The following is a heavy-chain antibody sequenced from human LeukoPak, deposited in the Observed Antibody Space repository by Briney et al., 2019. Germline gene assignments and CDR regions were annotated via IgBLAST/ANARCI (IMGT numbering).Heavy chain of an antibody. V-gene: IGHV4-59*01. Sequence: SETLSLTCTVSGGSISSYYWSWIRQPPGKGLERIGYIYYSGSTNYNPSLKSRVTISVDTSKNQFSLKLSSVTAADTAVYYCARDSGSYYDSSGYYYYYGMDVWGQGTTVTVSS. CDR3: ARDSGSYYDSSGYYYYYGMDV. D-gene: IGHD3-22*01. CDR1: GGSISSYY. CDR2: IYYSGST. J-gene: IGHJ6*02.